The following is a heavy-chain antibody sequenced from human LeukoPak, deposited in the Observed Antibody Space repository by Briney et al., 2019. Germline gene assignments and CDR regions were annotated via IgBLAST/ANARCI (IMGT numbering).Heavy chain of an antibody. D-gene: IGHD2-15*01. V-gene: IGHV3-23*01. CDR2: IGGSGEVS. CDR1: GFTFNSYA. Sequence: GGSLRLSCAASGFTFNSYAMNWVRQAPGKGLEWVSCIGGSGEVSYYADSVKGRFTISRDKSKNTLYLQMNSLRAEDTAIFYCAKGSGDSCYSGSDYWGQGTLVTVPS. CDR3: AKGSGDSCYSGSDY. J-gene: IGHJ4*02.